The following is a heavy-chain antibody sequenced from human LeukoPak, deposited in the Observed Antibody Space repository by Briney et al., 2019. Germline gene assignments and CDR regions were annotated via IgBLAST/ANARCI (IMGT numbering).Heavy chain of an antibody. CDR1: GGSFSGYY. CDR2: INHSGST. CDR3: ARGQGKRLDY. J-gene: IGHJ4*02. Sequence: PSETLSLTCAVYGGSFSGYYWSWIRQPPGKGLEWIGEINHSGSTNYNPSLKSRVTISVDTSKNQFSLKLSSVTATDTAVYYCARGQGKRLDYWGQGTLVTVSS. V-gene: IGHV4-34*01.